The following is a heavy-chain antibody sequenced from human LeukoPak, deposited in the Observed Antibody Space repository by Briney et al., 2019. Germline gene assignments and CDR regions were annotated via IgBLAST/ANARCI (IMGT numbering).Heavy chain of an antibody. Sequence: PGGALSLSCAPSRLTLSSYWMHLVRLAPRAGLVWVSRINSDGRSTSYADSVKGRFTISRDNAKNTLYLQMNSLRAEDTAVYYCARDPLIAAAGGYGMDVWGQGTTVTVSS. CDR3: ARDPLIAAAGGYGMDV. D-gene: IGHD6-13*01. CDR1: RLTLSSYW. J-gene: IGHJ6*02. CDR2: INSDGRST. V-gene: IGHV3-74*01.